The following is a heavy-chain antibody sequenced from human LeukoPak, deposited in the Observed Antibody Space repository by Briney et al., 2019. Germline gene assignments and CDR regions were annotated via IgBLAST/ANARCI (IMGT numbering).Heavy chain of an antibody. CDR2: IIPIFGTA. V-gene: IGHV1-69*05. CDR3: ARDFGNRRARLDQSFYYFDY. Sequence: GSSVKVSCKASGGTFSSYAISWVRQAPGQGLEWMGGIIPIFGTANYAQKFQGRVTITTDESTSTAYMELSSLRSEDTAVYYCARDFGNRRARLDQSFYYFDYWGQGTLVTVSS. D-gene: IGHD3/OR15-3a*01. J-gene: IGHJ4*02. CDR1: GGTFSSYA.